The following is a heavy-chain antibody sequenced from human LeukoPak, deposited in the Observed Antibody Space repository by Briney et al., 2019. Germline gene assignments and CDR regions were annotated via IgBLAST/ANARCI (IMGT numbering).Heavy chain of an antibody. D-gene: IGHD6-25*01. Sequence: SGGSLRLSCAASGFTFSDAWMSWVRQAPGKGLEWVGRIKSKIDGGTIDYGAPVKGRFTISRDDSRNTLYLQMNSLKTEDTAVYYCTTRRQDGCWGQGTLVTVS. V-gene: IGHV3-15*01. CDR3: TTRRQDGC. CDR2: IKSKIDGGTI. CDR1: GFTFSDAW. J-gene: IGHJ4*02.